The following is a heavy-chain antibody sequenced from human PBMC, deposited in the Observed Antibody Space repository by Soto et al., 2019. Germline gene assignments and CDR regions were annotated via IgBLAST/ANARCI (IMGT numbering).Heavy chain of an antibody. CDR2: INPNSGET. D-gene: IGHD2-15*01. CDR1: GYTFTAYD. J-gene: IGHJ5*02. CDR3: ARVAVAARPRWYNWFDP. V-gene: IGHV1-8*01. Sequence: QEQLVHSGAEVKKPGASVKVSCKTSGYTFTAYDINWVRQATGQGLEWIGWINPNSGETGCAQKFPGRATMPRRAYRSTAYLELSSLRSEDTAVYYCARVAVAARPRWYNWFDPWGQGTMVAVAS.